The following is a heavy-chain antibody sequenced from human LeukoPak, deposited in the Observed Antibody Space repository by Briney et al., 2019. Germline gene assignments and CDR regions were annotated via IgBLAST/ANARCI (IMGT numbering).Heavy chain of an antibody. CDR1: GGSISSYY. Sequence: SETLSLTCTVSGGSISSYYWSWIRQPPGKGLGWLGYIYYSGSTNYNPSLKSRVTIPVDTSKNQFFLKLISVTAADTAVYYCARGGGSDYGTDDGSQGTLVTVSS. D-gene: IGHD1-26*01. V-gene: IGHV4-59*01. CDR3: ARGGGSDYGTDD. CDR2: IYYSGST. J-gene: IGHJ4*02.